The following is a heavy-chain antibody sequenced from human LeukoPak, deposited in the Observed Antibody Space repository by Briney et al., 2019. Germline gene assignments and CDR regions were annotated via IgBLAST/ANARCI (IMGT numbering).Heavy chain of an antibody. J-gene: IGHJ4*02. CDR3: ARDLKSSLHSSSWYLSPCFDY. CDR1: GFTVSSNY. Sequence: PGGSLRLSCAASGFTVSSNYMNWVRQAPGKGLEWVSYISSSSSTIYYADSVKGRFTISRDNAKNSLYLQMNSLRAEDTAVYYCARDLKSSLHSSSWYLSPCFDYWGQGTLVTVSS. D-gene: IGHD6-13*01. V-gene: IGHV3-48*01. CDR2: ISSSSSTI.